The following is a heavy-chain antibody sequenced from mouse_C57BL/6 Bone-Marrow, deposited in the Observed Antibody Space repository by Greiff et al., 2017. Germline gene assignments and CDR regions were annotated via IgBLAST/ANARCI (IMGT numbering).Heavy chain of an antibody. CDR3: TRGGDYWYFDV. CDR1: GYTFTDYE. CDR2: IDPETGGT. V-gene: IGHV1-15*01. J-gene: IGHJ1*03. Sequence: QVQLKESGAELVRPGASVTLSCKASGYTFTDYEMHWVKQTPVHGLEWIGAIDPETGGTAYTQKFKGKAILTADTSSSTAYMELRSLTSEDSAVYDCTRGGDYWYFDVWGTGTTVTVTS.